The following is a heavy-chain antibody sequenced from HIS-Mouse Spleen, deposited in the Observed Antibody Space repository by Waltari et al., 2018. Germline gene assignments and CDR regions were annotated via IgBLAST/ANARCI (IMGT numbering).Heavy chain of an antibody. J-gene: IGHJ2*01. CDR3: AREIPYSSSWYDWYFDL. CDR1: GGSIRSSSYS. V-gene: IGHV4-39*07. Sequence: QLQLQESGPGLVKPSETLSLTCTVSGGSIRSSSYSLGWIRQPPGKGLEWIGSIYYSGSTYYNPSLKSRVTISVDTSKNQFSLKLSSVTAADTVVYYCAREIPYSSSWYDWYFDLWGRGTLVTVSS. CDR2: IYYSGST. D-gene: IGHD6-13*01.